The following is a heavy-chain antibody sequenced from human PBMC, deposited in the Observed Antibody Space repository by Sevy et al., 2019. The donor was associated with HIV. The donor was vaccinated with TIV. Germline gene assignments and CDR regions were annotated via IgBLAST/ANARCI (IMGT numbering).Heavy chain of an antibody. D-gene: IGHD3-22*01. J-gene: IGHJ4*02. CDR1: GFTFSNAW. CDR3: TTGDDSSGYYPYYFDY. V-gene: IGHV3-15*01. Sequence: GGSLRLSCAASGFTFSNAWMSWVRQAPGKGLEWVGRIKSKTDGGTTDYAAPVKGRFTISRDDSKNTPYLQMNSLKTEDTAVYYCTTGDDSSGYYPYYFDYWGQGTLVTVSS. CDR2: IKSKTDGGTT.